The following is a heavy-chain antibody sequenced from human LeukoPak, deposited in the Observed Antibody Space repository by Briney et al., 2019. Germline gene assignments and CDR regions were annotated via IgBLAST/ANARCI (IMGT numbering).Heavy chain of an antibody. CDR1: GFAFSRYW. D-gene: IGHD1-26*01. CDR2: LNEDGRTT. Sequence: PGGSLRLSCAASGFAFSRYWMHWVRQVPGKGLEWVSRLNEDGRTTTYADSVQGRVAISRDNNKNTLYLLMYSLRVDDTAVYYCARDLGGRAGSWGQGTLVTVSS. J-gene: IGHJ1*01. V-gene: IGHV3-74*01. CDR3: ARDLGGRAGS.